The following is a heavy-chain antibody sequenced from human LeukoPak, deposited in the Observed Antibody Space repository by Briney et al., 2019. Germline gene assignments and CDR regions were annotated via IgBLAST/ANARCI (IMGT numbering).Heavy chain of an antibody. V-gene: IGHV3-48*01. CDR1: GFAFSSYG. J-gene: IGHJ4*02. Sequence: GSLRLSFAASGFAFSSYGMSWVRRAPGKGGEGGSCIISSSSTIYYSDSVKGRFTISRDNAKNSLYLQMNSLRAEDTAVYYCARVWTEKIDYWGQGTLVTVSS. CDR2: IISSSSTI. CDR3: ARVWTEKIDY. D-gene: IGHD3/OR15-3a*01.